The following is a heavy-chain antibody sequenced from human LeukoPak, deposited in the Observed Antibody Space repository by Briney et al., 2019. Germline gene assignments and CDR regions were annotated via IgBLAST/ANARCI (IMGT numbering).Heavy chain of an antibody. J-gene: IGHJ4*02. CDR3: ARSSFDSGNYYNFDY. V-gene: IGHV4-59*01. CDR1: GGSISSYY. Sequence: PSETLSLTCTVSGGSISSYYWSWIRQPPGKGLEWIGCTYYSGSTNYNPSLKSRVTISVDKSKNQFALKVSSVTAADTAVYYCARSSFDSGNYYNFDYWGQGTLVTVSS. D-gene: IGHD3-10*01. CDR2: TYYSGST.